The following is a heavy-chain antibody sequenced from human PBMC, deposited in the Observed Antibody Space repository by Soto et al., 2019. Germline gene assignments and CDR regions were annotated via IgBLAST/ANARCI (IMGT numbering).Heavy chain of an antibody. Sequence: PGGSLRLSCAASGFTFSSYWMHWVRQAPGKGLVWVSRINSDGSSTSYADSVKGRFTISRDNAKNTLYLQMNSLRAEDTAVYYCARAGIAAAGTGSRYYYYGMDVWGQGTTVTVSS. CDR1: GFTFSSYW. CDR3: ARAGIAAAGTGSRYYYYGMDV. J-gene: IGHJ6*02. D-gene: IGHD6-13*01. V-gene: IGHV3-74*01. CDR2: INSDGSST.